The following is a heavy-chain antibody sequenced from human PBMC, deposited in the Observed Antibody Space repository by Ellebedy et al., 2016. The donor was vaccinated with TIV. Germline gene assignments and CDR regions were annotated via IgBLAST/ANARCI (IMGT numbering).Heavy chain of an antibody. Sequence: SETLSLTXAVYGGSFSGYYWSWIRQPPGKGLEWIGEINHSGSTNYNPSLKSRVTISVDTSKNQFSLKLSSVTAADTAVYYCARGMTTVIHGFDYWGQGTLVTVSS. CDR1: GGSFSGYY. D-gene: IGHD4-11*01. CDR2: INHSGST. V-gene: IGHV4-34*01. CDR3: ARGMTTVIHGFDY. J-gene: IGHJ4*02.